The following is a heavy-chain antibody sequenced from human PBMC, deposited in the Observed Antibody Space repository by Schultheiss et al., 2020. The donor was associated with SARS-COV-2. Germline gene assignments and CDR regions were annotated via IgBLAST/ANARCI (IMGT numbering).Heavy chain of an antibody. J-gene: IGHJ6*02. CDR3: ARDRPEWELNYYYYGMDV. CDR2: ISGSGGNT. Sequence: GESLKISCAASGFTFSSYGMHWVRQAPGKGLEWVSAISGSGGNTYYADSVKGRFTISRDNSKNTLYLQMNSLRAEDTAVYYCARDRPEWELNYYYYGMDVWGQGTTVTVSS. V-gene: IGHV3-23*01. CDR1: GFTFSSYG. D-gene: IGHD1-26*01.